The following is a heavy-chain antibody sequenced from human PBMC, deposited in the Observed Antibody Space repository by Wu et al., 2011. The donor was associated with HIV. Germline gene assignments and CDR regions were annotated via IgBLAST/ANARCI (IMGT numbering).Heavy chain of an antibody. D-gene: IGHD6-13*01. V-gene: IGHV4-38-2*01. CDR1: GTSVSSDYY. J-gene: IGHJ5*02. CDR2: LYHTGST. CDR3: ARALQYSSSWWNWFDP. Sequence: QVQLQESGPGLVKPSETLSLTCVVSGTSVSSDYYWGWIRQTPGKGLEWIGTLYHTGSTYYNPSLKSRVTISVDTSKNQFSLKLSSVTAADTAVYYCARALQYSSSWWNWFDPWGQGTLVTVSS.